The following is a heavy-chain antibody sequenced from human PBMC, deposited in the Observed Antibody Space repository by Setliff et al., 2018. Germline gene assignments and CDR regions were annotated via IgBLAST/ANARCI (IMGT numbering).Heavy chain of an antibody. V-gene: IGHV1-18*01. CDR3: ARGDFYYYFYMDV. CDR1: GYTFSRYG. Sequence: GASVKVSCKASGYTFSRYGISWVRQAPGQGLEWMGWISAYNGNTNYAQKFQGRVTITTDKSTSTAYMELSSLRSEDTAIYYCARGDFYYYFYMDVWGKGTTVTVSS. J-gene: IGHJ6*03. CDR2: ISAYNGNT.